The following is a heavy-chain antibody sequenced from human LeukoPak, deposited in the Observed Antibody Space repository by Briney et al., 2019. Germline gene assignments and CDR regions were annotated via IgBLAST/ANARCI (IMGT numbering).Heavy chain of an antibody. J-gene: IGHJ4*02. Sequence: SETLSLTCTASGGSISSYYWSWIRQPPGKGLEWIGYIYYSGSTNYNPSLKSRVTISVDTSKNQFSLKLSSVTAADTAVYYCASLRNPGDCSGGSCSLPYFDYWGQGTLVTVSS. D-gene: IGHD2-15*01. CDR2: IYYSGST. CDR1: GGSISSYY. V-gene: IGHV4-59*01. CDR3: ASLRNPGDCSGGSCSLPYFDY.